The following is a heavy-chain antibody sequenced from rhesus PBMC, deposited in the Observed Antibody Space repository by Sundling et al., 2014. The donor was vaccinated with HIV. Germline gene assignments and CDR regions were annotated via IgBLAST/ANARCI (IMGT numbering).Heavy chain of an antibody. CDR3: ARVGSSYPDYFDY. CDR1: GDSITSSY. J-gene: IGHJ4*01. CDR2: IGGSSGIT. D-gene: IGHD4-29*01. Sequence: QVQLQESGPGLVKPSETLSLTCAVSGDSITSSYWNWIRQSPGKGLEWIGYIGGSSGITFYNPSLNNRVTVSTDTSKNQFSLKLSSVTAADTAVYYCARVGSSYPDYFDYWGQGVLVTVSS. V-gene: IGHV4-165*02.